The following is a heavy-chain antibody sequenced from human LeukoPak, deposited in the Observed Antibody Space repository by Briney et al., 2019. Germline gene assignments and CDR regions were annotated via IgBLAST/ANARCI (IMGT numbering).Heavy chain of an antibody. V-gene: IGHV4-59*12. Sequence: PSETLSLTCTVSGGSISSYYWSWIRQPPGKGLEWIGYIYYSGSTNYNPSLKSRVTISVDTSKNQFSLQLNSVTPEDTAVYYCARGRSSGWNFDYWGQGTLVTVSS. J-gene: IGHJ4*02. CDR2: IYYSGST. CDR1: GGSISSYY. D-gene: IGHD6-19*01. CDR3: ARGRSSGWNFDY.